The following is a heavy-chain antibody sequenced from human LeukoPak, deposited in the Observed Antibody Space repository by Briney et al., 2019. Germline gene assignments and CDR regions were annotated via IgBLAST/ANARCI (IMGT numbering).Heavy chain of an antibody. V-gene: IGHV3-23*01. D-gene: IGHD3-10*01. CDR1: GFIFSSYA. J-gene: IGHJ4*02. CDR3: AKELYGSGSYYKAPFDS. Sequence: GGYLRLSCAASGFIFSSYAMGWVRQAPGKGLEWVSGISGSGSEIYYADSVKGRFTISRDNSKNTLYLQMNSLRAEDTAVYYCAKELYGSGSYYKAPFDSWGQGTLVTVSS. CDR2: ISGSGSEI.